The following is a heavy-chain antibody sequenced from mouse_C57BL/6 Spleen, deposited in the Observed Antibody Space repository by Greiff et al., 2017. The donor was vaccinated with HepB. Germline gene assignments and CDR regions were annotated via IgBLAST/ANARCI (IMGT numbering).Heavy chain of an antibody. CDR3: ARTSNGGYYAMDY. CDR2: IYPKGGST. J-gene: IGHJ4*01. D-gene: IGHD2-5*01. Sequence: QVQLQQSGAELVKPGASVKLSCKASGYTFTSYDMNWVKQRPGQGLEWIGWIYPKGGSTKYNEKFKGKATLTVDKSSSTAYMELHSLTSEDSAVYFCARTSNGGYYAMDYWGQGTSVTVSS. CDR1: GYTFTSYD. V-gene: IGHV1-85*01.